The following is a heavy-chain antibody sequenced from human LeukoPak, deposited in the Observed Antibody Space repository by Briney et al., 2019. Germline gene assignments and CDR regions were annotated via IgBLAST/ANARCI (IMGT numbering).Heavy chain of an antibody. Sequence: SQTLSLTCTVSGGSISSGDYYWSWIRQPPGKGLEWIGCIYYSGSTYYNPPLKSRVTISVDTSKNQFSLKLSSVTAADTAVYYCARARGYYLTYYFDYWGQGTLVTVSS. CDR2: IYYSGST. J-gene: IGHJ4*02. D-gene: IGHD3-10*01. CDR1: GGSISSGDYY. CDR3: ARARGYYLTYYFDY. V-gene: IGHV4-30-4*01.